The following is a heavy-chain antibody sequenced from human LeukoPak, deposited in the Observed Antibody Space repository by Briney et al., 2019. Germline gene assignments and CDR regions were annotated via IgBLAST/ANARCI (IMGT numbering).Heavy chain of an antibody. CDR1: GFTFTTYW. Sequence: PRGSLRLSCAASGFTFTTYWMHWVRQAPGKWLVWVSRINGDGSSTAYADSVKGRFTISRDNADNTVYLQMNSLRVEDTAVYYCARRTVAGSYDYWGQGDLVTVSS. CDR2: INGDGSST. J-gene: IGHJ4*02. CDR3: ARRTVAGSYDY. V-gene: IGHV3-74*01. D-gene: IGHD6-19*01.